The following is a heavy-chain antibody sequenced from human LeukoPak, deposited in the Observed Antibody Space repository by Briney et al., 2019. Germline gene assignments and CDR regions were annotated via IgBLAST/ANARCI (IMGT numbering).Heavy chain of an antibody. V-gene: IGHV1-24*01. J-gene: IGHJ5*02. Sequence: GASVKVSCKVSGYTLTELSMHWVRQAPGKGLEWMGGFDPEDGETIYAQKSQGRVTMTEDTSTDTAYMELSSLRSEDTAVYYCATGGSGSYHNWFDPWGQGTPVTVSS. CDR3: ATGGSGSYHNWFDP. CDR1: GYTLTELS. CDR2: FDPEDGET. D-gene: IGHD1-26*01.